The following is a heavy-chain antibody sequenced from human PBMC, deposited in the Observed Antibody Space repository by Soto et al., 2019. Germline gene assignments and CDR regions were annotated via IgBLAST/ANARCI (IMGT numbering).Heavy chain of an antibody. J-gene: IGHJ4*02. CDR1: GYSFTGYY. D-gene: IGHD3-10*01. CDR3: ARVFDYYGSGGSYYFDY. CDR2: INPNSGGT. V-gene: IGHV1-2*04. Sequence: PSVKVSCKASGYSFTGYYMHWVRQAPGQGLEWMGWINPNSGGTNYAQKFQGWVTMTRDTSISTAYMELSRLRSDDTAVYYCARVFDYYGSGGSYYFDYWGQGTLVTVSS.